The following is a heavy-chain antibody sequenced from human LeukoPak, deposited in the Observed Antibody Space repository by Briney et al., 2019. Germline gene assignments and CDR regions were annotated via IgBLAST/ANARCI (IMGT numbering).Heavy chain of an antibody. D-gene: IGHD2-2*01. V-gene: IGHV4-30-2*01. CDR1: GGSISSGGYY. CDR3: ARARYCSSTSCWGGTFDY. CDR2: IYHSGST. Sequence: SETLSLTCTVSGGSISSGGYYWSWIRQPPGKGQEWIGYIYHSGSTYYNPSLKSRVTISVDRSKNQFSLKLSSVTAADTAVYYCARARYCSSTSCWGGTFDYWGQGTLVTVSS. J-gene: IGHJ4*02.